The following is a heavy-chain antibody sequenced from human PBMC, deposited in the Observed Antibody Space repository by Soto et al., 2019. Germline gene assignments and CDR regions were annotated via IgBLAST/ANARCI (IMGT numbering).Heavy chain of an antibody. CDR3: ATMAGTYPY. CDR1: GFAFSRFP. Sequence: CAASGFAFSRFPMHWVRQAPGKGLVWVSRIVSDGSDTTYADSVKGRFTISRDNAKNIVYLQMSSLRAEDTALYYCATMAGTYPYWGQGTLVTVSS. CDR2: IVSDGSDT. D-gene: IGHD1-26*01. V-gene: IGHV3-74*01. J-gene: IGHJ4*02.